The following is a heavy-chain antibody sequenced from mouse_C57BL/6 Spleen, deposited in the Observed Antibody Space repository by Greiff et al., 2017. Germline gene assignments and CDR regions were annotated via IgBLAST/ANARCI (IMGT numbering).Heavy chain of an antibody. CDR3: AKGWCAY. CDR1: GYTFTSYW. CDR2: IYPGSGSP. J-gene: IGHJ3*01. Sequence: QVQLQQPGAELVKPGASVKMSCKASGYTFTSYWITWVKQRPGQGLEWIGDIYPGSGSPNYNEKFKSKATLTVDPSSSPSYMQLSSLTSEDSAVYYCAKGWCAYWGQGTLVTVSA. V-gene: IGHV1-55*01.